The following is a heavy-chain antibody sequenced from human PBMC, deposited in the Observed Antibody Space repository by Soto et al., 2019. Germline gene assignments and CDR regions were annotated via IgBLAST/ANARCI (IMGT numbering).Heavy chain of an antibody. CDR3: ARDLRFRGFYGMDL. V-gene: IGHV4-31*03. CDR1: GGSISSGGYY. Sequence: PSETLSLTCTVSGGSISSGGYYWSWIRQHPGKGLEWIGYIYYSGSTYYNPSLKSRVTISVDTSKNQFSLKLSSVTAADTAVYYCARDLRFRGFYGMDLWGQGTSVTVSS. CDR2: IYYSGST. J-gene: IGHJ6*02. D-gene: IGHD3-10*01.